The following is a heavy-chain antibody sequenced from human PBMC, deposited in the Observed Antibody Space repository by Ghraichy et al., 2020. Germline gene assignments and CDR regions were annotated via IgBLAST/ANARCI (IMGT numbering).Heavy chain of an antibody. Sequence: SGPTLVKPTETLTLTCTVSGFSLNEPRMGVGWIRQPPGKALEWLANIDEGPYNRVLNSRVTISKDTSKSQVVLTMANMDPGDTATYYCARGLSGYGGYDSWGQGTLVTVSS. D-gene: IGHD5-12*01. CDR3: ARGLSGYGGYDS. J-gene: IGHJ5*02. CDR2: IDEG. CDR1: GFSLNEPRMG. V-gene: IGHV2-26*01.